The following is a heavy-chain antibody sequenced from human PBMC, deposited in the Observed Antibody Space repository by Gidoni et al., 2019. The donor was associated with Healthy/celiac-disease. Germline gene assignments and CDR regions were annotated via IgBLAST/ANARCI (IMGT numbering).Heavy chain of an antibody. J-gene: IGHJ3*02. CDR1: GFSLSNARLG. CDR2: IFSNDEK. Sequence: QVTLKESGPVLVQPTETLTLTCTVSGFSLSNARLGVSWIRQPPGKALEWLAHIFSNDEKSYSTSLKSRLTISKDTSKSQVVLTMTNMDPVDTATYYCARIRLGEWGRAFDIWGQGTMVTVSS. CDR3: ARIRLGEWGRAFDI. V-gene: IGHV2-26*01. D-gene: IGHD3-16*01.